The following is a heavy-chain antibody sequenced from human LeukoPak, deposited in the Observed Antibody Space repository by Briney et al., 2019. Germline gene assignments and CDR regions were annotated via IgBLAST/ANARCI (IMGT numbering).Heavy chain of an antibody. CDR3: ARGPYGSGSYKEIDCDY. Sequence: PGGSLRLSCEASGFTFRSYSMNWVRQAPGKGLEWVSFINSDSSSIYYADSVRGRSTISRDNAKNSLYLQLNSLRAEDTAVYYCARGPYGSGSYKEIDCDYWGQGTLLTVSS. CDR2: INSDSSSI. V-gene: IGHV3-21*06. CDR1: GFTFRSYS. J-gene: IGHJ4*02. D-gene: IGHD3-10*01.